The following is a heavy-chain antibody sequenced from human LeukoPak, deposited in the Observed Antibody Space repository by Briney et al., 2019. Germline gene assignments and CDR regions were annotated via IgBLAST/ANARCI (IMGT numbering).Heavy chain of an antibody. V-gene: IGHV3-30*18. J-gene: IGHJ4*02. CDR1: GCTFSSYG. Sequence: GGSRRLSCAASGCTFSSYGMHWVRQAAGKGLEWVAVIAYVGSNKYYADSVKGRFTISRDNSKNTLYLQMNSLRAEDTAVYYCAKDSGYCSSTSCYMNYWGQGTLVTVSS. CDR2: IAYVGSNK. CDR3: AKDSGYCSSTSCYMNY. D-gene: IGHD2-2*02.